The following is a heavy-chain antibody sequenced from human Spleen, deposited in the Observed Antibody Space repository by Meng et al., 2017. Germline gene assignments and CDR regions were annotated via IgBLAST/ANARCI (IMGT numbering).Heavy chain of an antibody. D-gene: IGHD6-19*01. J-gene: IGHJ4*02. CDR3: ASWIYSCGWQ. V-gene: IGHV4-34*01. CDR2: IYHGGDT. CDR1: GGSFSGYS. Sequence: QVQLQQLAAGLLRPSETLSLTCDVYGGSFSGYSWSWIRQPPGKGLEWIGEIYHGGDTNYNPSLKSRVTIAIDKSKNQFSLKLSSVTAADTAVYYCASWIYSCGWQWGQGALVTVSS.